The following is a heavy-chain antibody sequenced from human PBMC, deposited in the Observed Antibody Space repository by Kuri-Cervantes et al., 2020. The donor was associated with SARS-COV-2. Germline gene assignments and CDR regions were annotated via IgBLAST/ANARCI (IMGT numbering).Heavy chain of an antibody. CDR2: IKQDGSEK. Sequence: ESLKISCAASGFTFSSYWMSWVRQAPGKGLEWVANIKQDGSEKYYVDSVKGRFTISRDNAKNSLYLQMNSLRAEDTAVYYCARDRAYSSSEYNWFDPWGQGTLVTVSS. CDR3: ARDRAYSSSEYNWFDP. D-gene: IGHD6-6*01. CDR1: GFTFSSYW. V-gene: IGHV3-7*01. J-gene: IGHJ5*02.